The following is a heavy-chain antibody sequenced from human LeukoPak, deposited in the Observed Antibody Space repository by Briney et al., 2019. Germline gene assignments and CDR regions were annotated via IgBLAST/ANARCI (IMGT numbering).Heavy chain of an antibody. CDR1: GFTFSSYA. CDR2: ISGNAAGS. CDR3: AKAIEAAGKHVFDY. Sequence: GGSLRLSCAASGFTFSSYAMTWVRQAPGKGLEWVSAISGNAAGSYYADSVKGRFTISRDNSKNTLFLQMNSLRAEDTAVYYCAKAIEAAGKHVFDYRGQGTLVTVSS. V-gene: IGHV3-23*01. J-gene: IGHJ4*02. D-gene: IGHD6-13*01.